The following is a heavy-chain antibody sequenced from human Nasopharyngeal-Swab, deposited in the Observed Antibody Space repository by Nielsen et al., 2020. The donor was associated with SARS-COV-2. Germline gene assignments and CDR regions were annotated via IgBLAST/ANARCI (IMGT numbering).Heavy chain of an antibody. J-gene: IGHJ6*02. V-gene: IGHV1-18*01. Sequence: WVRQAPGQGLEWMGWISAYNGNTNYAQKLQGRVTMTTDTSTSTAYMELSSLRSEDTAVYYCARGLYSSGFSYYYYGMDVWGQGTTVTVSS. CDR2: ISAYNGNT. CDR3: ARGLYSSGFSYYYYGMDV. D-gene: IGHD6-19*01.